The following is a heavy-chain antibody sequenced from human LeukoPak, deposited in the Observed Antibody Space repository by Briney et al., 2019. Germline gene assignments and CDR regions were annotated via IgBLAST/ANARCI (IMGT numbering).Heavy chain of an antibody. CDR1: GYTFTSYG. D-gene: IGHD6-13*01. Sequence: ASVKVSCKASGYTFTSYGISWVRQAPGQGLEWMGWISAYNGNTNYAQKLQGRVTMTTDTSTSTAYMELRSLRSDDTAVYYCGRDPHRYSSSWYYLGDYWGQGTLVTVSS. CDR3: GRDPHRYSSSWYYLGDY. J-gene: IGHJ4*02. V-gene: IGHV1-18*01. CDR2: ISAYNGNT.